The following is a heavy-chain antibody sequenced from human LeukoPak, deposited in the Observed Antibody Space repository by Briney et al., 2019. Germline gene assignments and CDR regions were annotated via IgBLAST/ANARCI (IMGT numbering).Heavy chain of an antibody. CDR1: GGSISSGDYY. J-gene: IGHJ2*01. Sequence: TSETLSLTCTVSGGSISSGDYYWSWIRQPPGKGLEWIGYIYYSGSTYYNPSLRSRVTISVDTSKSQFSLKLSSVTAADTAVYYCARQPFYGDSKGYWYFDLWGRGTLVTVSS. CDR2: IYYSGST. D-gene: IGHD4-17*01. V-gene: IGHV4-30-4*01. CDR3: ARQPFYGDSKGYWYFDL.